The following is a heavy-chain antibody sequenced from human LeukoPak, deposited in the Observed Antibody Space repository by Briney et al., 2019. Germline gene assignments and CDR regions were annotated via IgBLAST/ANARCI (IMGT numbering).Heavy chain of an antibody. J-gene: IGHJ5*02. V-gene: IGHV1-69*06. Sequence: ASVKVSCKASGGTVSSYAISWVRQAPGQGLEWMGGIIHIFGTANYAQKFQGRVTITADKSTSTAYMELSSLRSEDTAVYYCARIPYCSSTSCYAGQYNWFDPWGQGTLITVSS. CDR3: ARIPYCSSTSCYAGQYNWFDP. CDR2: IIHIFGTA. CDR1: GGTVSSYA. D-gene: IGHD2-2*01.